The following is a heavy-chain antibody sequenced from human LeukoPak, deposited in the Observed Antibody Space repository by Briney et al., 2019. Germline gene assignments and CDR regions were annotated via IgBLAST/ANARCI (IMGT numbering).Heavy chain of an antibody. Sequence: GASVKVSCKTSGYSASDYYMHWVRQAPGQGLEWMGWINPNTGGTKYAQEFQGRVTMTGDTSISIVHMELRSLTYDDTAMYYCATPVPGYGALDVWGQGTMVTDSS. CDR3: ATPVPGYGALDV. CDR2: INPNTGGT. CDR1: GYSASDYY. D-gene: IGHD3-9*01. V-gene: IGHV1-2*02. J-gene: IGHJ3*01.